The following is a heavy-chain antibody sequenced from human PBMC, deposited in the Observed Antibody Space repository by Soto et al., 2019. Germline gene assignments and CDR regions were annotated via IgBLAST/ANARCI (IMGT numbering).Heavy chain of an antibody. CDR1: GYTFTTND. CDR2: MDPNSGVA. CDR3: ARGRADYYYGMDV. V-gene: IGHV1-8*02. J-gene: IGHJ6*02. Sequence: GASVKVSCKAFGYTFTTNDINWVRQAPGQGLEWLGWMDPNSGVAGYAQKFQGRVIMTRDTSISTAYMELSSLRSEDTAVYYCARGRADYYYGMDVWGQGTTVTVSS.